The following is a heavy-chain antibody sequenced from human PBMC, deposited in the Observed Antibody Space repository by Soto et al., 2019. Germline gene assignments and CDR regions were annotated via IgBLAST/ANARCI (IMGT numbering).Heavy chain of an antibody. D-gene: IGHD2-2*01. CDR3: AKDLFSSTINNYYYYMDV. V-gene: IGHV3-23*01. J-gene: IGHJ6*03. CDR2: ISGSGGST. Sequence: GGSLRLSCAASGFTFSSYAMSWVRQAPGKGLEWVSAISGSGGSTYYADSVKGRFTISRDNSKNTLYLQMNSLRAEDTAVYYCAKDLFSSTINNYYYYMDVWGKGTTVTVSS. CDR1: GFTFSSYA.